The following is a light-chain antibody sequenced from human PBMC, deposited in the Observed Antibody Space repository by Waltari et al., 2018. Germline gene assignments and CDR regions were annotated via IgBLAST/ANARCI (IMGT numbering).Light chain of an antibody. CDR3: QQYFSAPWT. J-gene: IGKJ1*01. CDR1: QSVLHSSNNKNY. V-gene: IGKV4-1*01. Sequence: DIVMTQSPDSLAVSRGERATINCKSSQSVLHSSNNKNYLAWYQQKPGQPPNLLIYWASTRESGVPDRFSGSGSGTDFTLTISSLQAEDVAVYYCQQYFSAPWTFGQGTKVEIK. CDR2: WAS.